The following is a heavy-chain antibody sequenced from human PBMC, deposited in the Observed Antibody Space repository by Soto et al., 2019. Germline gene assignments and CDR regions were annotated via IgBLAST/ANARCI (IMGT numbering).Heavy chain of an antibody. V-gene: IGHV3-30*18. CDR3: VKERTGTWDFDY. J-gene: IGHJ4*02. CDR1: GFTFSRLG. D-gene: IGHD1-26*01. Sequence: QVQLVESGGGVVQPGRSLRLSCAASGFTFSRLGMHWVRQAPGKGLEWVAVISYDGSEKYYAATVKGRFTISRDNSKSTLALQMNSLRAEDTTVYYCVKERTGTWDFDYWGQGTLVTVSS. CDR2: ISYDGSEK.